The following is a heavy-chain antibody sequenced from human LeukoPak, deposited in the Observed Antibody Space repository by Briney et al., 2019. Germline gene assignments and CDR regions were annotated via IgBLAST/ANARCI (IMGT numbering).Heavy chain of an antibody. CDR1: GGSISSSSYY. D-gene: IGHD2-15*01. CDR2: IYYSGST. J-gene: IGHJ6*03. CDR3: ASFYCSGGSCYQYYSYYYMDV. V-gene: IGHV4-39*01. Sequence: PSETLSLTCTVSGGSISSSSYYWGWIRQPPGKGLDWIVSIYYSGSTYSNPSLQSRVTISVDASKNQFSLKVNSLTAADTAVYYCASFYCSGGSCYQYYSYYYMDVWGKGTTVTISS.